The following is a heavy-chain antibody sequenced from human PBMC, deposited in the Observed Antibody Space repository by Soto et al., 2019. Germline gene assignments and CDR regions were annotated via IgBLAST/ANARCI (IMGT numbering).Heavy chain of an antibody. Sequence: SLRLSCAASGFTFSSYAMSWVRQAAGKGLEWVSAISGSGGSTYYADSVKGRFTISRDNSENTLYLQMNSLRAEDTAVYYCAPAPPDYYYYYGMDVWGQGTTVTVSS. CDR3: APAPPDYYYYYGMDV. V-gene: IGHV3-23*01. J-gene: IGHJ6*02. CDR1: GFTFSSYA. CDR2: ISGSGGST.